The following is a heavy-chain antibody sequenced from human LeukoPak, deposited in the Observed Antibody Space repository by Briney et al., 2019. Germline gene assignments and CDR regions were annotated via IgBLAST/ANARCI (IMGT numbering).Heavy chain of an antibody. CDR3: ARGLGYSGYDFVYYYYMDV. J-gene: IGHJ6*03. D-gene: IGHD5-12*01. V-gene: IGHV3-53*01. CDR1: GFTVSSNY. Sequence: PGGSLRLSCAASGFTVSSNYMSWVRQAPGKGLEWVSVIYSGGSTYYADSVKGRFTISRDNSKNTLYLQMNSLRAEDTAVYYCARGLGYSGYDFVYYYYMDVWGNGTTVTVSS. CDR2: IYSGGST.